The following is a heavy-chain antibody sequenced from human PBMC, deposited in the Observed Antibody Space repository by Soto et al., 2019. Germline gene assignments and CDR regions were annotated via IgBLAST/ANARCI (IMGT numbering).Heavy chain of an antibody. CDR2: MNPNSGNT. J-gene: IGHJ6*02. V-gene: IGHV1-8*01. Sequence: GASVKVSCKASGYTFTSYDINWVRQATGQGLEWMGWMNPNSGNTGYAQKFQGRVTMTRNTSISTAYMELSSLRSEDTAVYYCARAGRVATIDPDEDYYYYGMDVWGQGTTVTVSS. CDR1: GYTFTSYD. D-gene: IGHD5-12*01. CDR3: ARAGRVATIDPDEDYYYYGMDV.